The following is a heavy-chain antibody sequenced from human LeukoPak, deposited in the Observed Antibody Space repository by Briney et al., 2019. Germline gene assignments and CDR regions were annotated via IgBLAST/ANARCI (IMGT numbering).Heavy chain of an antibody. J-gene: IGHJ4*02. Sequence: GGSLRLSCAASGFIFSSYGMHWVRQAPGKGLEWVAVISYDESNKYYAASVKGRFTISRDTSKNTQYLQMNSLRAEDTAMYYCAKVGYSSGWWGAFDYWGQGTLVTVSS. CDR3: AKVGYSSGWWGAFDY. CDR1: GFIFSSYG. D-gene: IGHD6-19*01. CDR2: ISYDESNK. V-gene: IGHV3-30*18.